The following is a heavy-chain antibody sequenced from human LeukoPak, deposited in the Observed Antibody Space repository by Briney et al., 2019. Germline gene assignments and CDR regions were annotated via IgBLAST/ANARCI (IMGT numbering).Heavy chain of an antibody. CDR2: ISPLGST. Sequence: SETLSLTCAVSGGSISNYYWSWIRQPPGKGLEWIGRISPLGSTTYSSSLKSRFTMSADTSKNHFSLNLTSLTAAATAADDCARYCREGGIATYSNGFDIWGQGTMVTVSS. CDR1: GGSISNYY. CDR3: ARYCREGGIATYSNGFDI. V-gene: IGHV4-59*10. J-gene: IGHJ6*02. D-gene: IGHD1-26*01.